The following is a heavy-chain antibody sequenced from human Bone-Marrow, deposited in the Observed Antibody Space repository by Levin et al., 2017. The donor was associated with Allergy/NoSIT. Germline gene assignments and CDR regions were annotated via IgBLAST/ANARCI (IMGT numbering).Heavy chain of an antibody. J-gene: IGHJ3*02. CDR1: GFTFSSYS. CDR2: ISSSSSYI. V-gene: IGHV3-21*01. D-gene: IGHD3-22*01. CDR3: ARDRYDDSSGYYYATDAFDI. Sequence: PGESLKISCAASGFTFSSYSMNWVRQAPGKGLEWVSSISSSSSYIYYADSVKGRFTISRDNAKNSLYLQMNSLRAEDTAVYYCARDRYDDSSGYYYATDAFDIWGQGTMVTVSS.